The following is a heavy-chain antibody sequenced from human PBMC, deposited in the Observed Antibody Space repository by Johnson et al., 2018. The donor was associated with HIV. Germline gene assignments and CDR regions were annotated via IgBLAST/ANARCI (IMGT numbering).Heavy chain of an antibody. CDR1: GFTFDDYD. J-gene: IGHJ3*01. V-gene: IGHV3-20*04. Sequence: MQLVESGGGVVRPGGSLRLSCAASGFTFDDYDMSWVRQAPGKGLEWVSGINWNGGSTGYADSVKGRFTISRDNAKNSLFLQMNGLRADDTAVYYCARDRVYSGSYYSGAFDVWGQGAMVTVSS. CDR3: ARDRVYSGSYYSGAFDV. D-gene: IGHD1-26*01. CDR2: INWNGGST.